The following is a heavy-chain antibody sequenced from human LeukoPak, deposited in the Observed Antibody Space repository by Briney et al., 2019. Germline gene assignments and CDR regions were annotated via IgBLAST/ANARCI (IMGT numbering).Heavy chain of an antibody. D-gene: IGHD5-18*01. Sequence: SETLSLTCAVYGGSFSGYYWSWIRQPPGKGLEWIGYIYYSGSTNYNPSLKSRVTISVDTSKNQFSLKLSSVTAADTAVYYCARGRAAMVSAFDYWGQGTLVTVSS. CDR2: IYYSGST. CDR1: GGSFSGYY. V-gene: IGHV4-59*01. J-gene: IGHJ4*02. CDR3: ARGRAAMVSAFDY.